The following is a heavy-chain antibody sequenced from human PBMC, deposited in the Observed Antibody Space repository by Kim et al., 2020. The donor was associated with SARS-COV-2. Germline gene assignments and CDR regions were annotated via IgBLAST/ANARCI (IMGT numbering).Heavy chain of an antibody. CDR1: GGTFSSYA. Sequence: SVKVSCKASGGTFSSYAISWVRQAPGQGLEWMGGIIPIFSTANYAQKFQGRVTITADESTSTAYMELSSLRSEDTAVYYCARGRRFVSGYDSGANWFDPWGQGALVTVPS. CDR2: IIPIFSTA. V-gene: IGHV1-69*13. D-gene: IGHD5-12*01. J-gene: IGHJ5*02. CDR3: ARGRRFVSGYDSGANWFDP.